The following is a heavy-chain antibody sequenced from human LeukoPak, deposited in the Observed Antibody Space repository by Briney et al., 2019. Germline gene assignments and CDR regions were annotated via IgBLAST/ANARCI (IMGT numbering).Heavy chain of an antibody. D-gene: IGHD2-15*01. CDR3: ARGGPGYCSGGSCLAFDP. V-gene: IGHV1-18*01. CDR2: ISAYNGNT. Sequence: GASVKVSCKASGYTFTSYGISWVRQAPGQELGGMGWISAYNGNTNYAQKLQGRVTMTTDTSTSTAYMELRSLRSDDTAVYYCARGGPGYCSGGSCLAFDPWGQGTLVTVSS. CDR1: GYTFTSYG. J-gene: IGHJ5*02.